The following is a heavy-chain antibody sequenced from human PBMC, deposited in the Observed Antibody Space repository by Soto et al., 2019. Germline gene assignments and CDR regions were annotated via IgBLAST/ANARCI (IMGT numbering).Heavy chain of an antibody. Sequence: GGSLRLSCAASGFTFSSYWMHWVRQAPGKGLVWVSRINSDGSSTSYADSVKGRFTISRDNAKNTLYPQMNSLRAEDTAVYYCAREARGGSIDYWGQGTLVTVSS. CDR3: AREARGGSIDY. D-gene: IGHD3-10*01. V-gene: IGHV3-74*01. CDR2: INSDGSST. J-gene: IGHJ4*02. CDR1: GFTFSSYW.